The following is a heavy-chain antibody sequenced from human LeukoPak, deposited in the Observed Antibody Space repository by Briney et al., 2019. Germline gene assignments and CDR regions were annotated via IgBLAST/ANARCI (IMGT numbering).Heavy chain of an antibody. Sequence: ASVKVSCKASGYTFTYYYMHWVRQAPGQGLEWMGMINPSGGRTTYAQKFQDRVTMTRDTSTSTVSMELSSLRSEDTAVYFRARGTVTSYPYYYYGLDVWGQGTTVTVSS. CDR1: GYTFTYYY. D-gene: IGHD4-17*01. V-gene: IGHV1-46*01. CDR2: INPSGGRT. J-gene: IGHJ6*02. CDR3: ARGTVTSYPYYYYGLDV.